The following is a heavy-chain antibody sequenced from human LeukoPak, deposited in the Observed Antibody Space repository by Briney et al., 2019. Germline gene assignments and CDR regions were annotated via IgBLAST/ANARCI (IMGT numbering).Heavy chain of an antibody. CDR1: GGSISSGDYY. Sequence: SQTLSLTCTVSGGSISSGDYYWSWIRQPPGKGLEWIGYIYYSGSTYYNPSLKSRVTISVDTSKNQFSLKLSSVTAADTAVYYCARDVEEYGSGSYYIDYWGQGTLVTVSS. J-gene: IGHJ4*02. CDR3: ARDVEEYGSGSYYIDY. V-gene: IGHV4-30-4*01. CDR2: IYYSGST. D-gene: IGHD3-10*01.